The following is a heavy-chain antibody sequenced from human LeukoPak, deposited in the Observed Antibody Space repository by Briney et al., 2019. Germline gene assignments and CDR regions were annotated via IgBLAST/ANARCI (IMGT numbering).Heavy chain of an antibody. CDR3: ARQQLVKDDAFDI. CDR1: GYSFTSYW. CDR2: IYPDDSDT. Sequence: GESLKISCKGSGYSFTSYWIDWVRQMPGKGLEWMGIIYPDDSDTRYSPSFQGQVTISADKSISTAYLQWSSLKASDTAMYYCARQQLVKDDAFDIWGQGTMVTVSS. V-gene: IGHV5-51*01. D-gene: IGHD6-13*01. J-gene: IGHJ3*02.